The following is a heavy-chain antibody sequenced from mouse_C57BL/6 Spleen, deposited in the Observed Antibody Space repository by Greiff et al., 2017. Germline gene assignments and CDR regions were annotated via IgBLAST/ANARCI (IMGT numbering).Heavy chain of an antibody. D-gene: IGHD2-1*01. V-gene: IGHV5-9-1*02. CDR1: GFTFSSYA. CDR2: ISSGGDYI. J-gene: IGHJ3*01. Sequence: EVNVVESGEGLVKPGGSLKLSCAASGFTFSSYAMSWVRQTPEKRLEWVAYISSGGDYIYYADTVKGRFTISRDNARNTLYLQMSSLKSEDTAMYYCTRGNGNSFAYWGQGTLVTVSA. CDR3: TRGNGNSFAY.